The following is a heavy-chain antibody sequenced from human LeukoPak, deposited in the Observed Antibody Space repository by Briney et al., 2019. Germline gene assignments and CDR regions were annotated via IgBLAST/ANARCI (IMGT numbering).Heavy chain of an antibody. CDR2: ISGSGGST. V-gene: IGHV3-23*01. D-gene: IGHD3-3*01. CDR1: GFTFSSYA. J-gene: IGHJ6*02. Sequence: GGSLRLSCAASGFTFSSYAMSWVRQAPGKRLEWVSAISGSGGSTYYADSVKGRFTISRDNSKNTLYLQMNSLRAEDTAVYYCAKSSNFWSGYWSGMDVWGQGTTVTVSS. CDR3: AKSSNFWSGYWSGMDV.